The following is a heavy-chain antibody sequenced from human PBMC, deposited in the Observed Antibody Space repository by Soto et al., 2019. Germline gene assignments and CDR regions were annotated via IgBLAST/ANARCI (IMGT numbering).Heavy chain of an antibody. J-gene: IGHJ4*02. CDR3: ARFLWSDTSLYYFDY. V-gene: IGHV2-5*02. CDR1: GFSLTGSGVG. D-gene: IGHD3-3*01. Sequence: QITLKESGPTLVKPTQTLTLTCNFSGFSLTGSGVGVGWFRQPPGKALEWLALIYWDDDKRYSPSLKSRITITKDTSKNQVALTVTNTDPVDTASYYCARFLWSDTSLYYFDYWGQGTLVTVSS. CDR2: IYWDDDK.